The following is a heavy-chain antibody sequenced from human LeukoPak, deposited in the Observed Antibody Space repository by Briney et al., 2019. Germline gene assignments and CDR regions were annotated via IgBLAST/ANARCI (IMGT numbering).Heavy chain of an antibody. CDR1: GGTFSSYA. D-gene: IGHD3-9*01. Sequence: ASVKVSCKASGGTFSSYAISWVRQAPGQGLEWMGGIIPIFDTANYAQKFQGRVTITADESTSTAYMELSSLRSEDTAVYYCARASHDILTGYLDYWGQGTLVTVSS. J-gene: IGHJ4*02. CDR2: IIPIFDTA. CDR3: ARASHDILTGYLDY. V-gene: IGHV1-69*13.